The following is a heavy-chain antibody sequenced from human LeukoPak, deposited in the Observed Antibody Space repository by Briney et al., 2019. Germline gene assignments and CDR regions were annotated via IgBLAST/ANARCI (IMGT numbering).Heavy chain of an antibody. Sequence: PGGSLRLSCAASGFTFSSYSMNWVRQAPGKGLEWVSSISSSSSYIYYADSVKGRFTISRDNAKNSLYLQMNSLRAEGTAVYYCARSSPHCSSTSCYNDAFDIWGQGTMVTVSS. D-gene: IGHD2-2*02. J-gene: IGHJ3*02. CDR1: GFTFSSYS. CDR3: ARSSPHCSSTSCYNDAFDI. CDR2: ISSSSSYI. V-gene: IGHV3-21*01.